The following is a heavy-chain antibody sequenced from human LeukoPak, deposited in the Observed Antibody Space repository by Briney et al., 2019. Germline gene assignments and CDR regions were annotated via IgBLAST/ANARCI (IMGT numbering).Heavy chain of an antibody. CDR1: GGSISSSNR. CDR3: ARTPGIAAAESDY. J-gene: IGHJ4*02. V-gene: IGHV4-4*02. CDR2: IYHSGST. Sequence: SETLSLTCAVSGGSISSSNRWSWVRQPPGKGLEWIGEIYHSGSTNYNPSLKSRVTISVDKSKNQFSLKLSSVTAADTAVYYCARTPGIAAAESDYWGQGTLVTVSS. D-gene: IGHD6-13*01.